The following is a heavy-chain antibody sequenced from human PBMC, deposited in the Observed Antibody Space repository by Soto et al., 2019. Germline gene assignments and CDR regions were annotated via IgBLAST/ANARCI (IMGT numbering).Heavy chain of an antibody. CDR3: AREGIGPPCFSNSCPRGGWVDP. CDR2: IDPSNENI. CDR1: GYTLTDHT. V-gene: IGHV1-18*04. Sequence: QIQLVQSGPEVMEPGASVKVSCKASGYTLTDHTISWVRQATGQGLEWVGWIDPSNENIRYGAKVQGRVTMTTDTSSTVDMELTRWASDDTAVYYCAREGIGPPCFSNSCPRGGWVDPWVQESL. D-gene: IGHD2-2*01. J-gene: IGHJ5*02.